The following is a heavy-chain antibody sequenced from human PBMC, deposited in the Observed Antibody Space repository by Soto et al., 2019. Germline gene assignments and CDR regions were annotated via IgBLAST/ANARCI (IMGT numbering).Heavy chain of an antibody. V-gene: IGHV1-69*02. J-gene: IGHJ4*02. CDR1: GGTFSSYT. Sequence: QVQLVQSGAEVKKPGSSVKVSCKASGGTFSSYTISWVRQAPGQGLEWMGRIIPILGIANYAQKFQGRVTIXXDNSTSTAYMELSSLRSEDTAVYYCAIPTWRALGYWGQGTLVTVSS. D-gene: IGHD7-27*01. CDR3: AIPTWRALGY. CDR2: IIPILGIA.